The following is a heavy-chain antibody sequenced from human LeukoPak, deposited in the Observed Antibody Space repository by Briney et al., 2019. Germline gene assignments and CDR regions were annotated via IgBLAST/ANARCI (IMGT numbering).Heavy chain of an antibody. CDR3: ARDSSGLTNPFDY. J-gene: IGHJ4*02. V-gene: IGHV5-51*01. D-gene: IGHD3-22*01. CDR1: GYSFTSYW. Sequence: GESLNISCKGSGYSFTSYWIGWVRQMHRKGLEWMGIIYPGDSDTRYSPSFQGQVTISADKSMSTAYLQWSSLKASDTAMYYCARDSSGLTNPFDYWGQGTLVTVSS. CDR2: IYPGDSDT.